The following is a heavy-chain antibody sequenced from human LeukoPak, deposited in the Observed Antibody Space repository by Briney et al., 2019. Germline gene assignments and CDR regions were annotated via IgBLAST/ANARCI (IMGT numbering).Heavy chain of an antibody. CDR1: GFTVSSNY. Sequence: GGSLRLSCAASGFTVSSNYMSWVRQAPGKGLEWVANIKQDGSEKYYVDSVKGRFTISRDNAKNSLYLQMNSLRAEDTAVYYCARDIVATIFYYYYMDVWGKGTTVTVSS. D-gene: IGHD5-12*01. V-gene: IGHV3-7*01. CDR3: ARDIVATIFYYYYMDV. J-gene: IGHJ6*03. CDR2: IKQDGSEK.